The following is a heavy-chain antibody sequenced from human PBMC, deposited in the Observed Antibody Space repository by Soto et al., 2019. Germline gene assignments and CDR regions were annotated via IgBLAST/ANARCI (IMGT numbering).Heavy chain of an antibody. Sequence: QITLKESGPTLVKPTQTLTLTCTFSGFSLSTSGVGVGWIRQPPGKALEWLALIYWDDDKRYSPSLKSRLTTXKXXSKNQVVLTMTNMDPVDTATYYCAHIYDSSGYSPYWGQGTLVTVSS. J-gene: IGHJ4*02. CDR3: AHIYDSSGYSPY. V-gene: IGHV2-5*02. D-gene: IGHD3-22*01. CDR2: IYWDDDK. CDR1: GFSLSTSGVG.